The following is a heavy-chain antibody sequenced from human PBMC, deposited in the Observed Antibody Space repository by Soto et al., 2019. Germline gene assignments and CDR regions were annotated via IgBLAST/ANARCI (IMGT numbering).Heavy chain of an antibody. CDR2: INPNSGGT. V-gene: IGHV1-2*02. CDR1: AYTFTGYD. CDR3: ARQSRRPSTPSVYYYGMDV. Sequence: ASVKVSCKASAYTFTGYDMHWVRQAPGQGLEWMGWINPNSGGTNYAQKFQGRVTMTRDTSISTAYMELSRLRSDDTAVYYCARQSRRPSTPSVYYYGMDVWGQGTTVTVSS. D-gene: IGHD1-1*01. J-gene: IGHJ6*02.